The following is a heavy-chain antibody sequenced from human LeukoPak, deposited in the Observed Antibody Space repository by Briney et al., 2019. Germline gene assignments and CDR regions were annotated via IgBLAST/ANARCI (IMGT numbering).Heavy chain of an antibody. CDR1: GFSFNSHA. D-gene: IGHD2-15*01. CDR2: ISSSGTTI. CDR3: AGDFLEDTQ. Sequence: GGSLRLSCAASGFSFNSHAMNWVRQAPGKGLEWVSYISSSGTTIYYVDSVKGRFTISRDNAKNSLYLQMNSLRAEDTAVYYCAGDFLEDTQWGQGTLVTVSS. V-gene: IGHV3-48*01. J-gene: IGHJ4*02.